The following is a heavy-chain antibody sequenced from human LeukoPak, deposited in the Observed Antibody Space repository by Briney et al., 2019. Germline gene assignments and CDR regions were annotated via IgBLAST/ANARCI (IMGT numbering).Heavy chain of an antibody. Sequence: GGSLRLSCAASGFSFSDYYMSWIRQAPGKGLEWVAYITSSGDDIYYADSVKGRFTISRDNAKNALFLRMNSLRVEDTATYYCASDIVATSGDFWGQGTLVSISS. V-gene: IGHV3-11*01. CDR2: ITSSGDDI. D-gene: IGHD5-12*01. J-gene: IGHJ4*02. CDR3: ASDIVATSGDF. CDR1: GFSFSDYY.